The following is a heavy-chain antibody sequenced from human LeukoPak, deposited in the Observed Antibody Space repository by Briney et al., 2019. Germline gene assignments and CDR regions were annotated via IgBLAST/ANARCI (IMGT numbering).Heavy chain of an antibody. V-gene: IGHV3-23*01. Sequence: GGSLRLSCAASGFTFSSYAMSWVRQAPGKGLEWVSAISGSGDSTYYGDSVKGRSTISRDNSKNTLYLQMNSLRAEDTAVYYCAKTRPLDSSSWSHGDYWGQGTLVTVSS. CDR3: AKTRPLDSSSWSHGDY. CDR2: ISGSGDST. J-gene: IGHJ4*02. CDR1: GFTFSSYA. D-gene: IGHD6-13*01.